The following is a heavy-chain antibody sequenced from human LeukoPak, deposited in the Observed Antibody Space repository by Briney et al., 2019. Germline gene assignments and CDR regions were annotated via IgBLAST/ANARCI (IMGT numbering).Heavy chain of an antibody. Sequence: SETLSLTCAVSGYSISSGYYWGWIRPPPGKGLEWIGSIYHSGSTYYNPSLKSRVTISVDTSKNQFSLKLSSVTAADTAVYYCARDLPYSGYDAYYFDYWGQGTLVTVSS. CDR3: ARDLPYSGYDAYYFDY. J-gene: IGHJ4*02. CDR1: GYSISSGYY. V-gene: IGHV4-38-2*02. D-gene: IGHD5-12*01. CDR2: IYHSGST.